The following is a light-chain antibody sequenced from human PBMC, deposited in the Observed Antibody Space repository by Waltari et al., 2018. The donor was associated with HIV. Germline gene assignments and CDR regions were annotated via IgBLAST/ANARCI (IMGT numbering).Light chain of an antibody. CDR1: ALPKQY. J-gene: IGLJ3*02. CDR2: KDS. V-gene: IGLV3-25*03. CDR3: QSADSSATYRV. Sequence: SYELTQPPSVSVSPGQTARITCSGDALPKQYAYWYQQKPGQAPVLVIYKDSERPSGIPERFAGSSAGTTVTLTIIGVQAEDEADYDCQSADSSATYRVFGGGTKLTVL.